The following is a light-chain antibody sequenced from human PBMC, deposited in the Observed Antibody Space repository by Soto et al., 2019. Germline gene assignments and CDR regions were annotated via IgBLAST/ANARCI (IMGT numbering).Light chain of an antibody. J-gene: IGKJ1*01. CDR3: QHSYSSPPWT. CDR2: RAS. V-gene: IGKV1-39*01. CDR1: QSISTY. Sequence: DIQMTQSPSSLSASVGDRVTISCRASQSISTYLNWYQQKPGTAPRLLIYRASTVKTGVPPRFSGCRSGRDFTLTISSLRPDDIATYFCQHSYSSPPWTFGPGTKVEVK.